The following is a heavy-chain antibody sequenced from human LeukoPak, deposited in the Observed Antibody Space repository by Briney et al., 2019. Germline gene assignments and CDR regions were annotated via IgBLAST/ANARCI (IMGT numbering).Heavy chain of an antibody. Sequence: PSGTLSLTCAVSGGFISSSNWWSWVRQPPGKGLEWIGEIYHSGSTNYNPSLKSRVTISVDKSKNQFSLKLSSVTAADTAVYYCARDSSSWPLPRWFDXXXQGTLVTVSS. CDR3: ARDSSSWPLPRWFDX. J-gene: IGHJ5*02. CDR2: IYHSGST. CDR1: GGFISSSNW. D-gene: IGHD6-13*01. V-gene: IGHV4-4*02.